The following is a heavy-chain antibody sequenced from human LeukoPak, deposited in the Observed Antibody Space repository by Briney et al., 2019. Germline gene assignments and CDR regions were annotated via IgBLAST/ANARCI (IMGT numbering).Heavy chain of an antibody. D-gene: IGHD6-13*01. CDR1: GYTFTSYG. J-gene: IGHJ6*03. Sequence: GASVKVSCKASGYTFTSYGISWVRQAPGQGLEWMGGIIPIFGTANYAQKFQGRVTITADESTSTAYMELSSLRSEDTAVYYCARQIAAAPPGYYYMDVWGKGTTVTVSS. CDR2: IIPIFGTA. CDR3: ARQIAAAPPGYYYMDV. V-gene: IGHV1-69*13.